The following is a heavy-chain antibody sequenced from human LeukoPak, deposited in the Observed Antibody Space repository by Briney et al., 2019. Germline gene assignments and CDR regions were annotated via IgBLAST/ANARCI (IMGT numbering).Heavy chain of an antibody. D-gene: IGHD1-1*01. CDR1: GYTFTNYG. Sequence: ASVKVSCKASGYTFTNYGISWVRQAPGQGLEWMGYISAYNGHTNYVQKFQGRVTMTTDTSTNTAYMELRSLRSDDTAVYYCARSGPRDNWNEDYWGQGTLVTVSS. J-gene: IGHJ4*02. CDR3: ARSGPRDNWNEDY. CDR2: ISAYNGHT. V-gene: IGHV1-18*01.